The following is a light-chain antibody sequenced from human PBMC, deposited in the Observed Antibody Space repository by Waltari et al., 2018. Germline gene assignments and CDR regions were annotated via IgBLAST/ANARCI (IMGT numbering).Light chain of an antibody. J-gene: IGLJ3*02. V-gene: IGLV3-21*02. CDR3: QLWDGITDHWV. CDR2: DDS. Sequence: SHVLTQPPSVSVAPGQTAKITCVGNSVGSESVHWYQQKSGRAPEVVVYDDSARPSGIPEGMSGAKSGNTATLTIARVEAGDEADYYCQLWDGITDHWVFGGGTKVTVL. CDR1: SVGSES.